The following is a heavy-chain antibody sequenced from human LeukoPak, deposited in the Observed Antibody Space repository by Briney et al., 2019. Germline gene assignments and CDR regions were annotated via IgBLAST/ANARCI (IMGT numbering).Heavy chain of an antibody. CDR3: ARDGGDCSGDSCYVDY. V-gene: IGHV3-20*04. Sequence: GGSLRLSCAASGFTFSSYRMNWVRQAPGKGLEWVSSIKWNGGSTGYADSVKGRFTISRDNAKNSLYLQMNSLGAEDTALYYCARDGGDCSGDSCYVDYWGQGTLVTVSS. D-gene: IGHD2-15*01. CDR1: GFTFSSYR. CDR2: IKWNGGST. J-gene: IGHJ4*02.